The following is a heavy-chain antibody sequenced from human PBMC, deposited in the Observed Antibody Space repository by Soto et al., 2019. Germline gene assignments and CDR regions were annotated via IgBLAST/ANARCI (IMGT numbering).Heavy chain of an antibody. Sequence: GGSLRLSCAASGFTFSSYSMNWVRQAPGKGLEWVSSISSSSSYIYYADSVKGRFTISRDNAKNSLYLQMNSLRAEDTAVYYCSRDTRGGGSFRDAFDIWGQGTMVTVSS. CDR1: GFTFSSYS. D-gene: IGHD2-15*01. CDR3: SRDTRGGGSFRDAFDI. CDR2: ISSSSSYI. V-gene: IGHV3-21*01. J-gene: IGHJ3*02.